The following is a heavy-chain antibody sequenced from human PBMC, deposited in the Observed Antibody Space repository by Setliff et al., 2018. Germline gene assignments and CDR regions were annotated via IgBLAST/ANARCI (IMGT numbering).Heavy chain of an antibody. J-gene: IGHJ4*02. Sequence: ASVKVSCKASGFTFTDSIVNWVRQAPGQGLEWVGWLSPYNGNTYSAQKFQGRVTLTTDTSTTTAYMELRGLTSGDTAIHYCARLVRYCSTTTCQRASGDEYLGQGTLVTVSS. CDR3: ARLVRYCSTTTCQRASGDEY. CDR1: GFTFTDSI. CDR2: LSPYNGNT. V-gene: IGHV1-18*01. D-gene: IGHD2-8*01.